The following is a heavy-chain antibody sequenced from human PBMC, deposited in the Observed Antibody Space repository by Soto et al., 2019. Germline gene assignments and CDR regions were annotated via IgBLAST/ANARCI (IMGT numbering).Heavy chain of an antibody. CDR1: GFTFSSYA. D-gene: IGHD6-13*01. V-gene: IGHV3-30-3*01. J-gene: IGHJ5*02. CDR2: ISYDGSNK. CDR3: ARDSSSWYGLYNWFDP. Sequence: VQLVESGGGLVQPGGSLRLSCAASGFTFSSYAMHWVRQAPGKGLEWVAVISYDGSNKYYADSVKGRFTISRDNSKNTLYLQMNSLRAEDTAVYYCARDSSSWYGLYNWFDPWGQGTLVTVSS.